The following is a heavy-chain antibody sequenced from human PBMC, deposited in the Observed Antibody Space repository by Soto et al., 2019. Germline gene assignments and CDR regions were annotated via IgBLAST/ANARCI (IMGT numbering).Heavy chain of an antibody. CDR1: GYTFTIYY. Sequence: QVQLVQSGAEVKKPGASVKVSCKASGYTFTIYYMHWVRQAPGLGLEWLGIINPSGGSTSYAQMFQGRVTMTRDTSTSTVYMELSSLRSEDTAIYYCARSRDRFDYWGQGTLVTVSS. J-gene: IGHJ4*02. CDR3: ARSRDRFDY. CDR2: INPSGGST. V-gene: IGHV1-46*01.